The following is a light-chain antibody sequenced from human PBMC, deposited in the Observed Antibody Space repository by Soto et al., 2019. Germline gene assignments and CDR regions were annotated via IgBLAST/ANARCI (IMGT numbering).Light chain of an antibody. CDR2: AAS. V-gene: IGKV1-17*01. CDR1: EGISSY. CDR3: LQHNNCPWT. J-gene: IGKJ1*01. Sequence: DIQMSQSPSTLSASVGDRVTITCRASEGISSYLAWYQQKPGEDPRRLIYAASIWETGVPARFSGSGSGTEFTLTIISLQPEDFATYYCLQHNNCPWTFGQGTKVDI.